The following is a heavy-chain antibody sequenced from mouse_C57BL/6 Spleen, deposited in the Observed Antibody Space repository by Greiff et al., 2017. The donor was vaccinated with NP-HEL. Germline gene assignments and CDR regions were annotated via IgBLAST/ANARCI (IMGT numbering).Heavy chain of an antibody. CDR3: ARSPPYDGGYAMDY. D-gene: IGHD2-3*01. CDR2: IDPSDSYT. J-gene: IGHJ4*01. CDR1: GYTFTSYW. V-gene: IGHV1-50*01. Sequence: VQLQQSGAELVKPGASVKLSCKASGYTFTSYWMQWVKQRPGQGLEWIGEIDPSDSYTNYNQKFKGKATLTVDTSSSTAYMQLSSLTSEDSAVYYCARSPPYDGGYAMDYWGQGTSVTVSS.